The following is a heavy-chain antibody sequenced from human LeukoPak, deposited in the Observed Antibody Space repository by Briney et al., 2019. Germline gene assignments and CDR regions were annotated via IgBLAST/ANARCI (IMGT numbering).Heavy chain of an antibody. CDR3: AGIAAGFNWFDP. D-gene: IGHD6-13*01. CDR2: IYYSGST. V-gene: IGHV4-59*12. CDR1: GGSISSYY. J-gene: IGHJ5*02. Sequence: SETLSLTCTVSGGSISSYYWSWIRQPPGKGLEWIGYIYYSGSTNYNPSLKSRATISVDTSKNQFSLKLSSVTAADTAVYYCAGIAAGFNWFDPWGQGTLVTVSS.